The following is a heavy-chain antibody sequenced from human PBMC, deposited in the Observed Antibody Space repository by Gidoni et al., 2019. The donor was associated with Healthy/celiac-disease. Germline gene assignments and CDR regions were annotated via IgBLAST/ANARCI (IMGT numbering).Heavy chain of an antibody. V-gene: IGHV3-30*18. CDR2: ISYDGSNK. Sequence: QVQLVESGGGVVQPGRSLRLSCAASGGTFSSYGMPWVRQAPGKGLEGVAVISYDGSNKYYADSVKGRFTISRDNSKNTLYLQMNSLRAEDTAVYYCAKAGDYDFWSGYSRCFDYWGQGTLVTVSS. J-gene: IGHJ4*02. CDR1: GGTFSSYG. CDR3: AKAGDYDFWSGYSRCFDY. D-gene: IGHD3-3*01.